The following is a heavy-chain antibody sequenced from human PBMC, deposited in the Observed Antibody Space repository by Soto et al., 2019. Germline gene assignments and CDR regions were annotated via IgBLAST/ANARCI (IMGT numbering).Heavy chain of an antibody. Sequence: SETLSLTCAVYGGSFSGYYWSWIRQPPGKGLEWIGEINHSGSTNYNPSLKSRVTISVDTSKNQFSLKLSSVTAADTAVYYCARPRSTIFGVVRGFDYWGQGTRVTVS. J-gene: IGHJ4*02. CDR2: INHSGST. CDR1: GGSFSGYY. CDR3: ARPRSTIFGVVRGFDY. V-gene: IGHV4-34*01. D-gene: IGHD3-3*01.